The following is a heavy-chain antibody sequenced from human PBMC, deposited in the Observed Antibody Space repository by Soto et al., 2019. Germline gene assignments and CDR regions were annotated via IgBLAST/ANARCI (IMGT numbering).Heavy chain of an antibody. V-gene: IGHV3-30*18. D-gene: IGHD6-13*01. CDR1: GFTFSTYG. J-gene: IGHJ4*02. CDR3: AKARKVLYSSSWYWIDY. CDR2: ILYDGSNK. Sequence: QVQLVESGGGVVQPGRSLRLSCAASGFTFSTYGMHWVRQAPGKGLEWVAVILYDGSNKYYADSVKGRFPISRDNSQNTLYLQLNSLRAEDTAVYYCAKARKVLYSSSWYWIDYWGQGTLVSVSS.